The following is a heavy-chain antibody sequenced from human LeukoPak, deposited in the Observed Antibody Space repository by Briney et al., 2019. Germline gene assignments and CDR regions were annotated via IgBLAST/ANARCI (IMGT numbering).Heavy chain of an antibody. V-gene: IGHV4-39*07. Sequence: SETLSLTCTVSGDSISSSSYYWGWIRQPPGQGLEWIGSIYYSGSTYYNPSLKSRVTISVDTSKNQFSLKLSSVTAADTAVYYCARDITGSFDYWGQGTLVTVSS. J-gene: IGHJ4*02. CDR3: ARDITGSFDY. CDR1: GDSISSSSYY. CDR2: IYYSGST. D-gene: IGHD1-14*01.